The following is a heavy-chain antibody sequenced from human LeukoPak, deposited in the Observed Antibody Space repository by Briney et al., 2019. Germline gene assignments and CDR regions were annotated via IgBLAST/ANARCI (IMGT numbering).Heavy chain of an antibody. Sequence: PSETLSLTRTGSGGSIRSHYWSWIREPPGKGLGWIWYIYYSGSTNYNSSLKSRVTISVDTSKNQFSLKLSSVTAADTAVYYCARDRYLRWPYYFDYWGQGTLVTVSS. CDR1: GGSIRSHY. CDR3: ARDRYLRWPYYFDY. J-gene: IGHJ4*02. CDR2: IYYSGST. D-gene: IGHD4-23*01. V-gene: IGHV4-59*11.